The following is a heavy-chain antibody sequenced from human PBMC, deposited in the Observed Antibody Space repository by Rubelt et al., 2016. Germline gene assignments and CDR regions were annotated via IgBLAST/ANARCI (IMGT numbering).Heavy chain of an antibody. D-gene: IGHD4-23*01. V-gene: IGHV1-3*04. CDR3: ARGGKEYGGNSGILAY. CDR2: VNTGNGNT. J-gene: IGHJ4*02. Sequence: SLEWLGYVNTGNGNTRYSQKFQGRVTITRDTSASTAYMELRSLRSEDTAVYFCARGGKEYGGNSGILAYWGQGALVTVSS.